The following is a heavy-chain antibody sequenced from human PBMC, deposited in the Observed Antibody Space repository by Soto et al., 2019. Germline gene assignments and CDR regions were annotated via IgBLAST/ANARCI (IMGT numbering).Heavy chain of an antibody. CDR2: ISYDGSNK. V-gene: IGHV3-30*18. CDR1: GFTFSSYG. J-gene: IGHJ4*02. Sequence: VQLVESGGGVVQPGRSLRLSCAASGFTFSSYGMHWVRQAPGKGLEWVAVISYDGSNKYYADSVKGRFTISRDNSKNTLYLQMNSLRAEDTAVYYCAKDSSDYWGQGTLVTVSS. CDR3: AKDSSDY.